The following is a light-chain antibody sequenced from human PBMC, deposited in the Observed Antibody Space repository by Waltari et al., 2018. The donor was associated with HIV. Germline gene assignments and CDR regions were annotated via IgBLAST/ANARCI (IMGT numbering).Light chain of an antibody. CDR2: KVF. Sequence: DVVLTQSPLSLSVTVGQPASISGRSSQSLVHRDGNTFLNWFHQRPGQSPRRLIYKVFNRDSGVADRFSGSGSGTDCTLVISRVEADDVGVYYCMQGTHWPPTFGQGTRVEIK. CDR1: QSLVHRDGNTF. CDR3: MQGTHWPPT. J-gene: IGKJ1*01. V-gene: IGKV2-30*02.